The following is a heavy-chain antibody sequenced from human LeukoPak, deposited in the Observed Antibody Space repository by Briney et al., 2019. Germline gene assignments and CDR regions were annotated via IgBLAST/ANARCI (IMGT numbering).Heavy chain of an antibody. Sequence: SETLSLTCTVSGGSISTYYWSWIRQSAGKGLEWIGRIYTSGSTDYNPSLKSRVTMSVDTSKNQLSLKLSSVTAADTAVYYCARLEDLAPYFDYWGQGTLVTVSS. D-gene: IGHD2-15*01. CDR3: ARLEDLAPYFDY. J-gene: IGHJ4*02. CDR2: IYTSGST. V-gene: IGHV4-4*07. CDR1: GGSISTYY.